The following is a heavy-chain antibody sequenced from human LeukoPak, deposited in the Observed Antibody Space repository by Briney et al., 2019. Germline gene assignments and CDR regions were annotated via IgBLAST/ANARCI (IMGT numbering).Heavy chain of an antibody. CDR3: ARAPLFGTTYFYDY. CDR2: ISSNGGNT. CDR1: GFTFSSYA. V-gene: IGHV3-64*02. Sequence: PGGSLRLSCAAFGFTFSSYAIHWVRQAPGKGLEYVSGISSNGGNTYYADSVKGRFTISRDNSKNTLYLQMGSLRAEDMAVYYCARAPLFGTTYFYDYWGQGTLVTVSS. D-gene: IGHD1-7*01. J-gene: IGHJ4*02.